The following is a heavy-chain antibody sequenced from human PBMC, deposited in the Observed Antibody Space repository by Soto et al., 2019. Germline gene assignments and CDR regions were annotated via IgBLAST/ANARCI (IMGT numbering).Heavy chain of an antibody. CDR3: ARYIVVVTATYAFDI. J-gene: IGHJ3*02. CDR1: GVTFSSYA. Sequence: PGGSLRLSCAASGVTFSSYAMHWVRQAPGKGLEWVAVISYEGSDKYYADSVKGRFTISRDNSKNTLYLQMNSLRAEDTAVYYCARYIVVVTATYAFDIWGQGTMVTVSS. CDR2: ISYEGSDK. D-gene: IGHD2-21*02. V-gene: IGHV3-30-3*01.